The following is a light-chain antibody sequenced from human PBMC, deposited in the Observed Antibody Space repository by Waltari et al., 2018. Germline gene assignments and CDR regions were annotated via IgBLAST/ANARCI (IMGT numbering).Light chain of an antibody. CDR3: QQTSGAPIT. CDR2: GAS. Sequence: DIQMTQSPSSLSASVGDRVTITCRASQNICNYVYWYQQKTGKAPRLLISGASSLQGGVPSRFSGSGFGTDFTLTIGGLQPEDSATYYCQQTSGAPITFGRGTKVEIK. J-gene: IGKJ4*01. V-gene: IGKV1-39*01. CDR1: QNICNY.